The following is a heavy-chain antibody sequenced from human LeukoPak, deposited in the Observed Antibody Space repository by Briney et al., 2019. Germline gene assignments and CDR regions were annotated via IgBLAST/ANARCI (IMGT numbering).Heavy chain of an antibody. CDR2: ISAYNGNT. Sequence: GASVKVSCKASGYTFTSYGISWVRQAPGQGLEWMGWISAYNGNTNYAQKLQGRVTMITDTSTSTAYMELRSLRSDDTAVYYCARWVYCSGGSCYDPHDAFDIWGQGTMVTVSS. CDR1: GYTFTSYG. CDR3: ARWVYCSGGSCYDPHDAFDI. D-gene: IGHD2-15*01. J-gene: IGHJ3*02. V-gene: IGHV1-18*01.